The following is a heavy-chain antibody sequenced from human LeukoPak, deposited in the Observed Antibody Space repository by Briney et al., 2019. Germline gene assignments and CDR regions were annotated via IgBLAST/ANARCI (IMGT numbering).Heavy chain of an antibody. CDR1: GGSFSGYY. J-gene: IGHJ6*02. CDR3: ARRLQYYYYYYGMDV. CDR2: INHSGGT. D-gene: IGHD2-21*02. V-gene: IGHV4-34*01. Sequence: PSETLSLTCAVYGGSFSGYYWSWIRQPPGKGLEWIGEINHSGGTNYNPSLKSRVTISVDTSKNQFSLKLSSVTAADTAVYYCARRLQYYYYYYGMDVWGQGTTVTVSS.